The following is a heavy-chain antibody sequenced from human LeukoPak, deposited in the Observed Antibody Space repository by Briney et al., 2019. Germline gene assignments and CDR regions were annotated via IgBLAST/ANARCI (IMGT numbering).Heavy chain of an antibody. J-gene: IGHJ4*02. Sequence: SVKVSCKASGGTFSSYAISWVRQAPGQGLEWMGGIIPIFGTADYAQKFQGRVTITADESTSTAYMELSSLRSEDTAVYYCARMAASYGDYRDNWGQGTLVTVSS. D-gene: IGHD4-17*01. CDR3: ARMAASYGDYRDN. CDR1: GGTFSSYA. V-gene: IGHV1-69*13. CDR2: IIPIFGTA.